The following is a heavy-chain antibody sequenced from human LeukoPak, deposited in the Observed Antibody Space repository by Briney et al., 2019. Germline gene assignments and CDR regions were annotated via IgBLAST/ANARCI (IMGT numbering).Heavy chain of an antibody. D-gene: IGHD7-27*01. CDR1: GGSFSGFY. CDR3: VRGMGIRLDY. J-gene: IGHJ4*02. CDR2: INHSGST. V-gene: IGHV4-34*01. Sequence: SETLSLTRAVYGGSFSGFYWSWIRQPPGKGLEWIGEINHSGSTNYNPSLKSRVTISVDTSKNQFPLKLSSVTAADTAVYYCVRGMGIRLDYWGQGTLVTVSS.